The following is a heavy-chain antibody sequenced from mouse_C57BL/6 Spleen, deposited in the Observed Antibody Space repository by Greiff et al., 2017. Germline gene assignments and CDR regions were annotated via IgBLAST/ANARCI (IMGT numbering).Heavy chain of an antibody. CDR1: GYTFTSYT. CDR3: ARRGLGHYAMDY. Sequence: VKLQESGAELARPGASVKMSCKASGYTFTSYTMHWVKQRPGQGLEWIGYINPSSGYTKYNQKFKDKATLTADKSSSTAYMQLSSLTSEDSAVYYCARRGLGHYAMDYWGQGTSVTVSS. CDR2: INPSSGYT. V-gene: IGHV1-4*01. D-gene: IGHD4-1*01. J-gene: IGHJ4*01.